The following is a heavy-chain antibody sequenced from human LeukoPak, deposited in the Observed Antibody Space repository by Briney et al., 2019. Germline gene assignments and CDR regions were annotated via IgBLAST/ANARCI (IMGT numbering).Heavy chain of an antibody. J-gene: IGHJ4*02. CDR1: GFTFNTYN. D-gene: IGHD3-22*01. V-gene: IGHV3-21*01. CDR3: ARLYDGSAYHADHFDY. CDR2: ISSSSSYI. Sequence: PGGSLRLSCVGSGFTFNTYNMNWVRQAPGKGLEWVSSISSSSSYIYYADSVKGRFTISRDNAKNSLYLQMNSLRAEDTAVYYCARLYDGSAYHADHFDYWGQGTLVIVSS.